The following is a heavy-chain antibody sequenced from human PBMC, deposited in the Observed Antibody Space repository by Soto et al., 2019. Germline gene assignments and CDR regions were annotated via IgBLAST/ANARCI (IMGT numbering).Heavy chain of an antibody. CDR1: GYTFTSYD. V-gene: IGHV1-8*01. Sequence: QVQLVQSGAEVKKPGASVKVSCKASGYTFTSYDINWVRQATGQGLEWMGWMNPNSTNTGYAQKFQGRLTMTRNTSISTAYMELSSLRSEDTAVYYWARSDGYNLNWFAPWGQGTLVTVSS. J-gene: IGHJ5*02. CDR2: MNPNSTNT. D-gene: IGHD2-21*01. CDR3: ARSDGYNLNWFAP.